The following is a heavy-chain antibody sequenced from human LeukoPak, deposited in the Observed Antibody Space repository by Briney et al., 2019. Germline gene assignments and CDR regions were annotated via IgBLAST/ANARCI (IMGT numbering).Heavy chain of an antibody. CDR2: ISSSGSPI. Sequence: GGSLRLSCEASGFTFSHYEMNWVRQAPGKGLEWVSYISSSGSPIYYAGSVRGRFTIPRDNAKNSLYLQMSSLRAEDTAVYYCARGDTGVVPDHWGQGTLVTVSS. J-gene: IGHJ4*02. V-gene: IGHV3-48*03. CDR3: ARGDTGVVPDH. CDR1: GFTFSHYE. D-gene: IGHD2-2*01.